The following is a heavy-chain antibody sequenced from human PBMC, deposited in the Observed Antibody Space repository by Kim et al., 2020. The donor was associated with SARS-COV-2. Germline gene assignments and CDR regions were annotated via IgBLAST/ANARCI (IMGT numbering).Heavy chain of an antibody. Sequence: GTTAYAEPVKGRFTISRDDSKNTFYLQMNSLKTEDTAMYYCTTADRSILDYWGQGTLVTVSS. D-gene: IGHD2-15*01. CDR3: TTADRSILDY. V-gene: IGHV3-15*01. J-gene: IGHJ4*02. CDR2: GTT.